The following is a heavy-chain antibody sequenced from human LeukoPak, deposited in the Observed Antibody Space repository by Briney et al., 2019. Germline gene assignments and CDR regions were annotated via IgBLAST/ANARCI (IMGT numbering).Heavy chain of an antibody. Sequence: GGSLRLSCAASGFTFSNAWMSWVRQAPGKGLEWVGRIKSKTDGGTTDYAAPVKGRFTISRDDSKNTLYLQMKTEDTAVYYCTTDSPEAHYYDSGPAAEYFQHWGQGTLVTVSS. CDR2: IKSKTDGGTT. CDR3: TTDSPEAHYYDSGPAAEYFQH. V-gene: IGHV3-15*01. J-gene: IGHJ1*01. CDR1: GFTFSNAW. D-gene: IGHD3-22*01.